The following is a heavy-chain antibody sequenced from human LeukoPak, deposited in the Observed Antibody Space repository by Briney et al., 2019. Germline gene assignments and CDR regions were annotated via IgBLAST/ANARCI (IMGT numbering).Heavy chain of an antibody. CDR1: GITFSSYA. CDR2: ISSSSTYI. J-gene: IGHJ1*01. CDR3: ASNPYCGGDCPAVYFQR. Sequence: PGGSLRLSCEVSGITFSSYAMSWVRQAPRGGLEWVSSISSSSTYIYYADSVRGRFTTSRDNAKNSLFLQIHSLTTEDTAVYFCASNPYCGGDCPAVYFQRWGRGTLVTVSS. V-gene: IGHV3-21*01. D-gene: IGHD2-21*02.